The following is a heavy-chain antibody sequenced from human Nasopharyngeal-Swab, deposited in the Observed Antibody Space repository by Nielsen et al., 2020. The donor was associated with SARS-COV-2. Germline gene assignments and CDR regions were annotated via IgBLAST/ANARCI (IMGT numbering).Heavy chain of an antibody. CDR1: GYSFTSYW. D-gene: IGHD5-18*01. CDR2: IDPSDSYT. J-gene: IGHJ4*02. V-gene: IGHV5-10-1*01. CDR3: ARVKDTAMVKFLDY. Sequence: GGSLRLSCKGSGYSFTSYWISWVRQMPGKGPEWMGRIDPSDSYTNYSPSFQGHVTISADKSISTAYLQWSSLKASDTAMYYCARVKDTAMVKFLDYWGQGTLVTVSS.